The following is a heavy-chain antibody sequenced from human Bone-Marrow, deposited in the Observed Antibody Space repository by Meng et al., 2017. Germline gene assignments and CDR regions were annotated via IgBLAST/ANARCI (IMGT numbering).Heavy chain of an antibody. Sequence: QVDLQRWGAGLLKPAATLSLTCAVYGGSFSGYYWSWIRQPPGKGLEWIGEINHSGSTNYNPSHKSRVTISVDTSKNQFSLKLSSVTAADTAVYYCARGFELTYDRGNDYWGQGTLVTVSS. CDR3: ARGFELTYDRGNDY. V-gene: IGHV4-34*01. J-gene: IGHJ4*02. CDR2: INHSGST. CDR1: GGSFSGYY. D-gene: IGHD5-12*01.